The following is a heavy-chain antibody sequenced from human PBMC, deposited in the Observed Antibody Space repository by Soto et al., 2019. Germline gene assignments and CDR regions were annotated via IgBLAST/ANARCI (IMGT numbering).Heavy chain of an antibody. D-gene: IGHD1-26*01. CDR3: AKDEGVGATLGLPDY. Sequence: ESGGGVVQPGRSLRLSCAASGFSFSCCAMHWVRQAPGKGLELVAIISNDGSRKYYADSVKGRFTISRDNSKNTLYLQMDSLRAEDTAVYYCAKDEGVGATLGLPDYWGQGTLVTVSS. J-gene: IGHJ4*02. CDR2: ISNDGSRK. V-gene: IGHV3-30*18. CDR1: GFSFSCCA.